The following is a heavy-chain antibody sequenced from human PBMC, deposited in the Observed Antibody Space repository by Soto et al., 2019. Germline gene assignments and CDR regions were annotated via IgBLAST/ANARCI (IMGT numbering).Heavy chain of an antibody. V-gene: IGHV1-58*01. Sequence: SVKVSCKTSGFTFSSSAVHWVRPARGHRLQWIGWIDVGSGNANYAQKFQGRVTITRDESTSTAYMELSSLRSEDTAVYYCARDRGELYCSGGSCYFDYWGQGTLVTVS. CDR1: GFTFSSSA. CDR3: ARDRGELYCSGGSCYFDY. J-gene: IGHJ4*02. CDR2: IDVGSGNA. D-gene: IGHD2-15*01.